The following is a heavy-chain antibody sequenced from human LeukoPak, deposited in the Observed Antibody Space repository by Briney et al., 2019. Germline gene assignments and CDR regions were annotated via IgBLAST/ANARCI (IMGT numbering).Heavy chain of an antibody. D-gene: IGHD6-13*01. CDR1: GGSFSGYY. Sequence: PSETLSLTCAVYGGSFSGYYWSWIRQPPGKGLEWIGDINHSGSTNYNPSLKSRVTISVDTSKNQLSLKLSSVTAADTAVYYCARGVSAAGREFDYWGQGTLVTVSS. CDR2: INHSGST. CDR3: ARGVSAAGREFDY. J-gene: IGHJ4*02. V-gene: IGHV4-34*01.